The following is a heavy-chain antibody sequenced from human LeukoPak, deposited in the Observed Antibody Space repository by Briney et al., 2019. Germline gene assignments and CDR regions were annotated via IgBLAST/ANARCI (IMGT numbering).Heavy chain of an antibody. D-gene: IGHD3-3*01. Sequence: SETLSLTCAVYGGSFSSYYWSWIRQPPGKGLEWIGYIYYSGSTNYNPSLKSRVTISVDTSKNQFSLKLSSVTAADTAVYYCAAAGRGACEGGYDSCAFDIWGQGTMVTVSS. V-gene: IGHV4-59*01. J-gene: IGHJ3*02. CDR3: AAAGRGACEGGYDSCAFDI. CDR2: IYYSGST. CDR1: GGSFSSYY.